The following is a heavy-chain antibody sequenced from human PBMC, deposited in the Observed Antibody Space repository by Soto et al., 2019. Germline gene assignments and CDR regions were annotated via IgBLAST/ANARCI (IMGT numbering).Heavy chain of an antibody. Sequence: QITLKESGPTLVNPTQTLTLTCNVSGVSLSTGGVGVGWIRQPPGKALEWLALIYWDDDQSSSPSLKSRLTINKDTSKNHVVLPMTNMAPEDTATYYCAHMRAAKFAYWAKGTLVTVAS. CDR2: IYWDDDQ. V-gene: IGHV2-5*02. D-gene: IGHD2-15*01. J-gene: IGHJ4*02. CDR3: AHMRAAKFAY. CDR1: GVSLSTGGVG.